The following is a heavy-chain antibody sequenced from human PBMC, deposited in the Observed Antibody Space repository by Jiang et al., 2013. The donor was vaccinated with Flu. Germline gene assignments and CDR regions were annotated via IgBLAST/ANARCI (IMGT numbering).Heavy chain of an antibody. CDR3: ASFRPYGSMDV. Sequence: GIIYPGDSDTRYSPSFQGQVTISADKSISTAYLQWSSLKASDTAMYYCASFRPYGSMDVWGKGTTVTVSS. CDR2: IYPGDSDT. J-gene: IGHJ6*04. D-gene: IGHD3-10*01. V-gene: IGHV5-51*01.